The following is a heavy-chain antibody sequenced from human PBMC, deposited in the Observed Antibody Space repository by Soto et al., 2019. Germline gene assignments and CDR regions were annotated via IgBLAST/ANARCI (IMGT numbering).Heavy chain of an antibody. J-gene: IGHJ4*02. CDR1: GGTFSSYT. V-gene: IGHV1-69*02. CDR2: IIPILGIA. D-gene: IGHD6-6*01. Sequence: QVQLVQSGAEVKKPGSSVKVSCKASGGTFSSYTISWVRQAPGQGLEWMGRIIPILGIANYAQKFQGRVTITANKSTSTAYMELSSRRSEDTVLYYCARIEHSSATPVAYWGQGTLVTVSS. CDR3: ARIEHSSATPVAY.